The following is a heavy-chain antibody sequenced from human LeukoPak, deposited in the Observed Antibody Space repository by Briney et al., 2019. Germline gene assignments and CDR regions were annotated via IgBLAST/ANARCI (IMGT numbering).Heavy chain of an antibody. CDR1: GGSISSGSYY. V-gene: IGHV4-61*02. J-gene: IGHJ4*02. D-gene: IGHD3-10*01. CDR3: ARDRLGYFDY. CDR2: IYTSGST. Sequence: KPSETLSLTCTVSGGSISSGSYYWSWIRQPAGKGLEWIGRIYTSGSTNYNPSLKSRVTISVDTSKNQFSLKLSSVTAADTAVYYCARDRLGYFDYWGQGTLVTVSP.